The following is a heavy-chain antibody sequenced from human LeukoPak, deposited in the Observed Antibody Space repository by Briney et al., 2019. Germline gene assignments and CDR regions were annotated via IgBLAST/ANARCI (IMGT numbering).Heavy chain of an antibody. D-gene: IGHD3-22*01. CDR3: ARQYYYDSSGYSKSDAFDI. Sequence: SETLSLTCTVAGGSISSYYWSWIRQPAGKGLEWIGRIYTSGSTNYNPSLKSRVTMSVDTSKNQFSLKLSSVTAADTAVYYCARQYYYDSSGYSKSDAFDIWGQGTMVTVSS. V-gene: IGHV4-4*07. J-gene: IGHJ3*02. CDR2: IYTSGST. CDR1: GGSISSYY.